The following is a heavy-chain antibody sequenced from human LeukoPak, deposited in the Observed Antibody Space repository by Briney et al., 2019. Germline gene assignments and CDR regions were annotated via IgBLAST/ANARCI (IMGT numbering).Heavy chain of an antibody. CDR2: INHSGST. CDR1: GGSFSGYY. V-gene: IGHV4-34*09. D-gene: IGHD6-25*01. J-gene: IGHJ4*02. CDR3: AREFSGAAVFDY. Sequence: PSETLSLTCAVYGGSFSGYYWSWIRQPPGKGLEWIGEINHSGSTNYNPSLKSRVTISVDTSKNQFSLKLSSVTAADTAVYYCAREFSGAAVFDYWGQGTLVTVSS.